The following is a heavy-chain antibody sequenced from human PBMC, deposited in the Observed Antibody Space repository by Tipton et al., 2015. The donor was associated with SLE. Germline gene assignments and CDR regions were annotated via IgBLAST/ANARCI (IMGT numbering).Heavy chain of an antibody. CDR2: IYYSGST. Sequence: TLSLTCTVSGGSISSSIYYWGWIRQAPGKGLESIGNIYYSGSTYYNPSLKSRVTISVDTSKNQLSLKLSSVTAADTAVYYCGRTADTDRGRGAFDIWGQGTMVTVSS. CDR3: GRTADTDRGRGAFDI. J-gene: IGHJ3*02. V-gene: IGHV4-39*01. CDR1: GGSISSSIYY. D-gene: IGHD5-18*01.